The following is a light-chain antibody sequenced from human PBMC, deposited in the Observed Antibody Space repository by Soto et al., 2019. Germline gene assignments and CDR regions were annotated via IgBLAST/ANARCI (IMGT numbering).Light chain of an antibody. J-gene: IGKJ5*01. Sequence: EIVMTQSPATLSVSPGERATLSCRASQSVSSNLAWYQQKPGQAPRLLIYDASTRATGIPARFSGSGSGTEFTLTISSLQSEDFAVYYCHQYNNWPITFGQGTRLEIK. CDR2: DAS. CDR3: HQYNNWPIT. V-gene: IGKV3-15*01. CDR1: QSVSSN.